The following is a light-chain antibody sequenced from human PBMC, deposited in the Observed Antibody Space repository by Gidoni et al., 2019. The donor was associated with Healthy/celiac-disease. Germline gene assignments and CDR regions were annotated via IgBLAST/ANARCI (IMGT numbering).Light chain of an antibody. CDR3: QQYNSYPLT. V-gene: IGKV1-5*03. Sequence: DIQRTQSPSTLSASVGDRVTITCRASQSISSWLAWYQQKPGKAPKLLIYNASSLESGVPSRFRGSGSGTEFTLTISSLQPDDFATYYCQQYNSYPLTFGQGTKVEIK. J-gene: IGKJ1*01. CDR1: QSISSW. CDR2: NAS.